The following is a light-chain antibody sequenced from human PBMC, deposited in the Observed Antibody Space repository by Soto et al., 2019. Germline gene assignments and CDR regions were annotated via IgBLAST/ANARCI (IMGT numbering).Light chain of an antibody. J-gene: IGLJ1*01. CDR3: CSYTSRTTHV. CDR2: PVS. V-gene: IGLV2-14*01. Sequence: QSALTQPASVSGSPGQSITISCTGTASDVGGYNYVSWYQQHPGKAPKLMIHPVSNRPSGISSRFSGSKSGNTASLTISGLQSEDEADYFCCSYTSRTTHVFGTGTKVTVL. CDR1: ASDVGGYNY.